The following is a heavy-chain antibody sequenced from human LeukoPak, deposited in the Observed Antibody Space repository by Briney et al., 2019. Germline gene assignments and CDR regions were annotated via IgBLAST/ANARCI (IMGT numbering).Heavy chain of an antibody. CDR2: ITGSGDYT. CDR3: ARMDPGSSGWFLDY. Sequence: PGGSLRLSCAASGFTFSSSAMGWVRQAPGKGLEWVSSITGSGDYTYYADSVKGRFTISRDNSKNTLYLQMNSLRAEDTAVYYCARMDPGSSGWFLDYWGQGTLVTVSS. D-gene: IGHD6-19*01. J-gene: IGHJ4*02. CDR1: GFTFSSSA. V-gene: IGHV3-23*01.